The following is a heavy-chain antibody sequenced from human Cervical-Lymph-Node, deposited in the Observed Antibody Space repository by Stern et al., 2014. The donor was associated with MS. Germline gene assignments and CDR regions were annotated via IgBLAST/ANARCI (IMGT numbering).Heavy chain of an antibody. J-gene: IGHJ6*02. V-gene: IGHV3-48*01. CDR1: GFTFTSYS. D-gene: IGHD2-21*02. Sequence: EVQLVESGGGLVQPWGSLRLSCAASGFTFTSYSMNWVRQAPGKGLEWLSYTTRISRIYYADYVKGRFAISRDNSKNSLYLHLNSLRADDTAVYYCARDQFSDVAYYGLDVWGQGTTVTVSS. CDR3: ARDQFSDVAYYGLDV. CDR2: TTRISRI.